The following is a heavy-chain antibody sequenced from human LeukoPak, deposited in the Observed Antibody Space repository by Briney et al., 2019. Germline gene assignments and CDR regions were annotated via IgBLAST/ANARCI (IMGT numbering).Heavy chain of an antibody. V-gene: IGHV3-23*01. Sequence: GGSLRLSCAASGFIFTSYSMNWVRQAPGKGLEWVSTISGGGGSTYYADSVKGRFTISRDNSKNTLYLQVNSLRAEDTAVYYCAKGGKWDVTPFDYWGQGTLVTVSS. CDR1: GFIFTSYS. CDR2: ISGGGGST. J-gene: IGHJ4*02. D-gene: IGHD1-26*01. CDR3: AKGGKWDVTPFDY.